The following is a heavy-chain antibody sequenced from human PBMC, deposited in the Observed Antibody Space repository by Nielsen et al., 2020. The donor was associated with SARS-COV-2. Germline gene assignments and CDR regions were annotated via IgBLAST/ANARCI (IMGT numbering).Heavy chain of an antibody. Sequence: ASVKVSCKASGYTFTGYYMHWVRQAPGQGLEWMGWINPNSGGTNYAQKFQGRVTKTRDTSISTAYMELSRLRSDDTAVYYCARGDFIVVVPTSTGYYYGMDVWGQGTTVTVSS. CDR3: ARGDFIVVVPTSTGYYYGMDV. D-gene: IGHD2-15*01. CDR2: INPNSGGT. CDR1: GYTFTGYY. V-gene: IGHV1-2*02. J-gene: IGHJ6*02.